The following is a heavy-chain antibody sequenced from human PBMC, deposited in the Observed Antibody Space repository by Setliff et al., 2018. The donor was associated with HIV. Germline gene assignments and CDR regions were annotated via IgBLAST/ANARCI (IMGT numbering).Heavy chain of an antibody. CDR1: GYSFSNHW. D-gene: IGHD3-10*01. CDR3: ARHTIDISLLVVQDPGPFDV. CDR2: IYPQDSDT. V-gene: IGHV5-51*01. Sequence: HGESLKISCTGSGYSFSNHWIGWVRQMPGRGLEWVGIIYPQDSDTRYSPSFEGHVTISADTSRYTAYLQWSALKASDTAMYYCARHTIDISLLVVQDPGPFDVWGRGTMVTVSS. J-gene: IGHJ3*01.